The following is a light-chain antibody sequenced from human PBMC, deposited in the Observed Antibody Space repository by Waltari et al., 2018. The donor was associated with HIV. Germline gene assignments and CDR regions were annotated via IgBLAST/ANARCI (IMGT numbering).Light chain of an antibody. CDR1: FSDGGRSNL. CDR3: CSYAGSRIHVV. Sequence: ALPQHASDSRSRGQSIPLSCTGPFSDGGRSNLFLCYQQHPGEAPKIMIYEVTKRPSGVSSRFSGSKSGNTASLTISGLQAEDEADYYCCSYAGSRIHVVFGGGTKLTVL. V-gene: IGLV2-23*02. J-gene: IGLJ2*01. CDR2: EVT.